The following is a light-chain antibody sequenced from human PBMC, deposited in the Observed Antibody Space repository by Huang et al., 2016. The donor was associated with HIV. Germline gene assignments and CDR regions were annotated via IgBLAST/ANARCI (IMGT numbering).Light chain of an antibody. CDR1: QSVLSNSNNKNY. J-gene: IGKJ4*01. CDR3: HQHYTSPLT. Sequence: DIVMTQSPDSLRVSLGERATINCKSSQSVLSNSNNKNYLSWYQQKPGQPPKLVIYLASIRESGVPDRFSGSGSGTNFSLTISNVQAEDVALYYCHQHYTSPLTFGGGSKVEVK. V-gene: IGKV4-1*01. CDR2: LAS.